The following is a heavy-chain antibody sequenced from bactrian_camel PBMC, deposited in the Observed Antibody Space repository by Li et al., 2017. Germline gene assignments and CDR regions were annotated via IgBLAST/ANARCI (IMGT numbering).Heavy chain of an antibody. CDR2: ISPGSST. CDR3: AASSWTLALNPDYYYY. V-gene: IGHV3S53*01. CDR1: GFAFTEHD. D-gene: IGHD6*01. J-gene: IGHJ4*01. Sequence: HVQLVESGGGAVQPGGSLRLSCVASGFAFTEHDMAWYRQAPGKGREGVASISPGSSTTYADSVKGRFTISRDNAKKTVYLQMNSLKTEDTAMYYCAASSWTLALNPDYYYYWGQGTQVTVS.